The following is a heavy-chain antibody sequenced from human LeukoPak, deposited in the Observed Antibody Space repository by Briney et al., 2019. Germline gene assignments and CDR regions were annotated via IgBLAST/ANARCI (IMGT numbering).Heavy chain of an antibody. CDR3: AEHASLTRDFVD. CDR2: LSDGGWT. CDR1: GFTLSNYV. V-gene: IGHV3-23*01. Sequence: GGSLRLSCEASGFTLSNYVMSWVRQAPGKGLEWLSTLSDGGWTYYADSVKGRFTISRDNSKNTMYLQMNSLRAEESAIYYCAEHASLTRDFVDWGQGTLVSVSS. J-gene: IGHJ4*02. D-gene: IGHD3-16*01.